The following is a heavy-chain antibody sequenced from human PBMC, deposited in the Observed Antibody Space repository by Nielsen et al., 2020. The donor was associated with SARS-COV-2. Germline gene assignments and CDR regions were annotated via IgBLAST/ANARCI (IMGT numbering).Heavy chain of an antibody. D-gene: IGHD3/OR15-3a*01. V-gene: IGHV4-39*07. CDR2: IFYTGKA. J-gene: IGHJ5*02. CDR1: GGSIGRTSYF. Sequence: GSLRLSCTVSGGSIGRTSYFWGWIRQSPGRGLEWIAHIFYTGKAYYNPSLTSRLTISIDTPNDHFSLKLNSMTAADTAVYYCTRLDWNGFHSWGQGTLVTVSS. CDR3: TRLDWNGFHS.